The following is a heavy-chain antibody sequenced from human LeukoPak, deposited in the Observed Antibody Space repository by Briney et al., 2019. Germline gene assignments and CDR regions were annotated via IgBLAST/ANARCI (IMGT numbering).Heavy chain of an antibody. CDR2: INHSGST. CDR1: GGSFSGYY. V-gene: IGHV4-34*01. D-gene: IGHD2-2*01. CDR3: ARGRVVPAAIGRNWFDP. Sequence: SETLSLTCAVYGGSFSGYYWSWIRQPPGKGLEWIGEINHSGSTNYNPSLKSRVTISVDTPKNQFSLKLSSVTAADTAVYYCARGRVVPAAIGRNWFDPWGQGTLVTVST. J-gene: IGHJ5*02.